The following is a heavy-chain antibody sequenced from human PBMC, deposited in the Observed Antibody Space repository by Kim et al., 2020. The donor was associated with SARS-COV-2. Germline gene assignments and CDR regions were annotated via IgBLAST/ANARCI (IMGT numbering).Heavy chain of an antibody. CDR2: IYYSGST. CDR1: GGSISSGDYY. J-gene: IGHJ6*02. Sequence: SETLSLTCTVSGGSISSGDYYWSWIRQPPGKGLEWIGYIYYSGSTYYNPSLKSRVTISVDTSKNQFSLKLSSVTAADTAVYYCAREGLRYGMDVWGQGTTVTVSS. CDR3: AREGLRYGMDV. V-gene: IGHV4-30-4*01.